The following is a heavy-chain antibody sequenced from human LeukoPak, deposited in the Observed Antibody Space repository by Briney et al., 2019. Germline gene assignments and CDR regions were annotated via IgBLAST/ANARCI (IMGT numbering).Heavy chain of an antibody. CDR1: GGTFSSYA. CDR3: AWWDDAFDI. D-gene: IGHD1-26*01. Sequence: SVKVSCKASGGTFSSYAISWVRQAPGQGLEWMGGIIPIFGTANYAQKFQGRVTIPADKSPSTAYMELSSLRSDDTAVYYWAWWDDAFDIWGQGTMVTVSS. J-gene: IGHJ3*02. CDR2: IIPIFGTA. V-gene: IGHV1-69*06.